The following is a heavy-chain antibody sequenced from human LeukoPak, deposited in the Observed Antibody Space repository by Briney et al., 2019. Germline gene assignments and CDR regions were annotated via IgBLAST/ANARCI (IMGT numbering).Heavy chain of an antibody. V-gene: IGHV3-23*01. CDR3: AKAIGYSYGYDDY. J-gene: IGHJ4*02. Sequence: GGSLRLSCAASGFIFSNYAMSWVRQAPGKGLAWVSAISGSGGTTFYADSVKGRFTISRDNSKSTLYLQMNSLTAEDTAIYYCAKAIGYSYGYDDYWGQGTVVTVSS. CDR2: ISGSGGTT. CDR1: GFIFSNYA. D-gene: IGHD5-18*01.